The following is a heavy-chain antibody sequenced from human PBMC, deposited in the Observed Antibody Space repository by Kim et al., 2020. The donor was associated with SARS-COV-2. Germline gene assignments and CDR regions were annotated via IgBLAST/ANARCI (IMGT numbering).Heavy chain of an antibody. CDR3: AREVVAAAGTTSPLDY. CDR1: GDSISGGRYY. J-gene: IGHJ4*02. D-gene: IGHD6-13*01. CDR2: VYPSGST. Sequence: SETLSLTCSVSGDSISGGRYYWTWIRQPAGKGLEYIGRVYPSGSTNYNPSLNSRGTISVDTSANQFSLRLTSVTAADTAVYYCAREVVAAAGTTSPLDYWGQGTLVTVSS. V-gene: IGHV4-61*02.